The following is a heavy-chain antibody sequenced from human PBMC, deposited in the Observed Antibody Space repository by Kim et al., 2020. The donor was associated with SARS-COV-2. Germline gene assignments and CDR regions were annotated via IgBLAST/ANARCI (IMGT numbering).Heavy chain of an antibody. CDR1: GYTFTSYG. J-gene: IGHJ6*02. CDR2: ISAYNGNT. V-gene: IGHV1-18*01. Sequence: ASVKVSCKASGYTFTSYGISWVRQAPGQGLEWMGWISAYNGNTNYAQKLQGRVTMPTDTSTSTAYMELRSLRSDDTAVYYCARDQRQQWLVTTTTRYGMDDWGQGTTVTVSS. D-gene: IGHD6-19*01. CDR3: ARDQRQQWLVTTTTRYGMDD.